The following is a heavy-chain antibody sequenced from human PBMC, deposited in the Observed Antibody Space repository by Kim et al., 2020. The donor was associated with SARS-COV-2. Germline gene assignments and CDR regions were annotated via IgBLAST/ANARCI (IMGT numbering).Heavy chain of an antibody. Sequence: SETLSLTCTVSGGSISNSSYYWGWIRQPPGKGLEWIGSIYYSGSTYYNPSLKSRVTISVDTSKNQFSLKLSSVTAADTAVYYCARTSREGVVNPLYWYFDLWGRGTLVTVSS. CDR3: ARTSREGVVNPLYWYFDL. V-gene: IGHV4-39*07. D-gene: IGHD3-3*01. J-gene: IGHJ2*01. CDR2: IYYSGST. CDR1: GGSISNSSYY.